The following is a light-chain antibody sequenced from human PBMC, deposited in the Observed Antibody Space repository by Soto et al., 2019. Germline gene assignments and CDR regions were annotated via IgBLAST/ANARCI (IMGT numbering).Light chain of an antibody. CDR2: AAS. CDR3: QQTYTTPIT. CDR1: QNIGSH. J-gene: IGKJ5*01. V-gene: IGKV1-39*01. Sequence: DIQSTHPPSSLSASVGYIVTITCRASQNIGSHLNWYHQKPGKAPKLLIYAASSLHSGVPSRFSGSGSGRDFTLAISSLQPEEFATYYCQQTYTTPITFGQGTRLEIK.